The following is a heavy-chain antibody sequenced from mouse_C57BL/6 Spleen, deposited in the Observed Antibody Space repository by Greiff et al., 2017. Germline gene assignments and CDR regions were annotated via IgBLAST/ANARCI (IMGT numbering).Heavy chain of an antibody. D-gene: IGHD2-12*01. CDR1: GYTFTSYW. J-gene: IGHJ2*01. V-gene: IGHV1-72*01. CDR3: ERQMYYIGGYSFDY. Sequence: VQLQQPGAELVKPGASVKLSCKASGYTFTSYWMHWVKQRPGRGLEWIGRIDPNSGGTKYNEKFKSKATLTVDKPSSTAYMQLSSLNSEVSAVYFCERQMYYIGGYSFDYWGESTTRTVSS. CDR2: IDPNSGGT.